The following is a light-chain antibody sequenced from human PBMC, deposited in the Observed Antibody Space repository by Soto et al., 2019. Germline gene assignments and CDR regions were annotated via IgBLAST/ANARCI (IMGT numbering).Light chain of an antibody. V-gene: IGKV3-15*01. CDR3: QQYNNWPRT. CDR2: GAS. Sequence: EIVLTQSPGTLSLSPGASATLSCRASQSVSTNLAWYQQKPGQVPRVLIYGASTRATGIPARFSGSGSGTEFTLTISSPQSEDFAVYYCQQYNNWPRTFGQGTKVDIK. J-gene: IGKJ1*01. CDR1: QSVSTN.